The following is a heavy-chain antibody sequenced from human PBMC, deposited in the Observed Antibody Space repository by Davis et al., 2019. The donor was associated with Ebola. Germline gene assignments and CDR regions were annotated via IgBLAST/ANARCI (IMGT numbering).Heavy chain of an antibody. Sequence: ASVKVSCKASGYPFTDFAINWLRQAPGQRFEWMGWITTNTASPTYARGFSERFVFSLDTSVDTAFLQINNLRAEDTAIHYCARSSYSWYFSGMDVWGKGTTVTVSS. J-gene: IGHJ6*04. CDR3: ARSSYSWYFSGMDV. CDR2: ITTNTASP. D-gene: IGHD6-13*01. CDR1: GYPFTDFA. V-gene: IGHV7-4-1*02.